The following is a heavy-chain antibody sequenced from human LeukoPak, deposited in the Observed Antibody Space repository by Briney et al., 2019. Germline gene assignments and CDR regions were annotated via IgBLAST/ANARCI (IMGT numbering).Heavy chain of an antibody. J-gene: IGHJ4*02. CDR2: IIPIFGTA. V-gene: IGHV1-69*13. CDR1: GGTFSSYA. D-gene: IGHD1-1*01. CDR3: AREGQQLKHFDY. Sequence: SVKVSCKASGGTFSSYAISWVRQAPGQGLEWMGGIIPIFGTANYAQKFQGRVTITADESTSTAYMELSSLRSEDTAVYYCAREGQQLKHFDYWGQGTLVTVSS.